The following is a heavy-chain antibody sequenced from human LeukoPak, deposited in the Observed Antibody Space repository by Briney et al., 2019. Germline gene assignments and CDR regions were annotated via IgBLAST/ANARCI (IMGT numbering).Heavy chain of an antibody. D-gene: IGHD3-10*01. J-gene: IGHJ4*02. CDR1: GGSIRRNY. V-gene: IGHV4-59*01. CDR3: ARARTDGSGNYPFDY. Sequence: SETLSLTCTVSGGSIRRNYWNWVRQPPGKGLEWIGYIFYTGSTTYNPSLKSRVTLSVDTSKNQFSLMLTSVTAADTAVYFCARARTDGSGNYPFDYWGPGTLVTVSS. CDR2: IFYTGST.